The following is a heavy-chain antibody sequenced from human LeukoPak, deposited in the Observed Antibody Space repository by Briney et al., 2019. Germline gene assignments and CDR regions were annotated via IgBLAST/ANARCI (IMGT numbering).Heavy chain of an antibody. Sequence: PGGSLRLSCAASGFTFINYWMHWVRQAPGKGLVWVSRVNSDGSATSYADSVKGRFTISRDNAKNTLYLQMHSLRAEDTAVYYCAREDYGDYFDYWGQGTLVTFST. D-gene: IGHD4-17*01. V-gene: IGHV3-74*01. J-gene: IGHJ4*02. CDR3: AREDYGDYFDY. CDR2: VNSDGSAT. CDR1: GFTFINYW.